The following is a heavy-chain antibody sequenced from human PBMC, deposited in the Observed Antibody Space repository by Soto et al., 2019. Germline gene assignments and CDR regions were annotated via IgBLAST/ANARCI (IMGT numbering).Heavy chain of an antibody. CDR2: ISRYGDIT. D-gene: IGHD3-22*01. CDR3: AKDRYLDHDSRGYLFDT. J-gene: IGHJ5*02. Sequence: EVQLLESGGDLIQPGGSLRLSCAASGFTFNIYAMTWVRQAPGKGLEWVSAISRYGDITYYEDSVEGRFSISRDNSKNTLYMQMNSLRAEDTAVYYCAKDRYLDHDSRGYLFDTWGQGTLVTVSS. V-gene: IGHV3-23*01. CDR1: GFTFNIYA.